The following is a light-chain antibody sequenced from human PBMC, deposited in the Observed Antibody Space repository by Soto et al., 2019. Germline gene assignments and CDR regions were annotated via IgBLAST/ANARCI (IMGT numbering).Light chain of an antibody. J-gene: IGLJ3*02. CDR3: VAWDDSLNGPNWV. CDR2: GND. Sequence: QPVLTQPPSASGTPGQRVTISCSGSNSNIGSNTVNWYQQLPGTAPKLLIYGNDQRPSGVPDRFSGSKSGASASLAISGLQSEDEADYYCVAWDDSLNGPNWVFGGGTKLTVL. V-gene: IGLV1-44*01. CDR1: NSNIGSNT.